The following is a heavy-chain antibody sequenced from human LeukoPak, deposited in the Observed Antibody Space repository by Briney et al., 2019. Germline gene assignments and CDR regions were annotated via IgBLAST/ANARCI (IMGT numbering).Heavy chain of an antibody. CDR3: ARDPLAVAGISPNWFDP. J-gene: IGHJ5*02. V-gene: IGHV4-4*07. Sequence: PSETLSLTCTVSGSSISSYYWSWIRQPAGKGLEWIGRIYTSGSTNYNPSLKSRVTMSVDTSKNQFSLKLSSVTAADTAVYYCARDPLAVAGISPNWFDPWGQGTLVTVSS. CDR1: GSSISSYY. CDR2: IYTSGST. D-gene: IGHD6-19*01.